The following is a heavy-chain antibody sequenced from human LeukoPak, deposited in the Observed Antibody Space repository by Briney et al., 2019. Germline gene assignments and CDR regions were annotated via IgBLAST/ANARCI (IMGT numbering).Heavy chain of an antibody. J-gene: IGHJ2*01. V-gene: IGHV3-11*06. CDR3: ARADYGDYAGYFDL. D-gene: IGHD4-17*01. CDR2: ISSSSSYT. Sequence: GGSLRLSCAASGFTFSDYYMSWIRQAPGKGLEWVSYISSSSSYTNYADSVKGRFTISRDNAKNSLYLQMNSLGAEDTALYYCARADYGDYAGYFDLWGRGTLVTVSS. CDR1: GFTFSDYY.